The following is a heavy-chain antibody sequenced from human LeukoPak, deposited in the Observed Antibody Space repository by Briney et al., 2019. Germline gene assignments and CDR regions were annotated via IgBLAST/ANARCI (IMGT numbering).Heavy chain of an antibody. V-gene: IGHV3-53*01. CDR3: AREKTDYYDSNGYYYVFDY. CDR2: IYSGGIT. J-gene: IGHJ4*02. D-gene: IGHD3-22*01. Sequence: GSLRLSCAAFGFPVSDNYLSWVRQAPGKGLEWVSVIYSGGITYYADSVKGRFTISRDNSKNTLYLQMNSLRPEDTAVYYCAREKTDYYDSNGYYYVFDYWGQGTLVTVSS. CDR1: GFPVSDNY.